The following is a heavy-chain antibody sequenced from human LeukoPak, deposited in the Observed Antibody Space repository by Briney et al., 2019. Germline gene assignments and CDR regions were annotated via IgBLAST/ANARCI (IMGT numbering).Heavy chain of an antibody. Sequence: SETLSLTCTVSGGSISSYYWSWIRQPAGKGLEWIGRIYTSGSTNYNPSLKSRVTMSVDTSKNQFSLKLSSVTAADTAVYYCARDIYYGSGSYFYFRRAKRYYYYMDVWGKGTTVTVSS. CDR2: IYTSGST. CDR1: GGSISSYY. V-gene: IGHV4-4*07. CDR3: ARDIYYGSGSYFYFRRAKRYYYYMDV. J-gene: IGHJ6*03. D-gene: IGHD3-10*01.